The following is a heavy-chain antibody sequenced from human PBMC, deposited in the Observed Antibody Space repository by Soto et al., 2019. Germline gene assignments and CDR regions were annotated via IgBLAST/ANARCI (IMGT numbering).Heavy chain of an antibody. D-gene: IGHD3-10*01. CDR3: ARDSTAWFPYYGIDV. CDR1: GYSFTSYW. CDR2: IYPGDSDT. V-gene: IGHV5-51*01. J-gene: IGHJ6*02. Sequence: PGESLKISCKGSGYSFTSYWIGWVRQMPGKGLEWMGIIYPGDSDTRYSPSFQGQVTISADKSISTAYLQWSSLKASDTAVYYCARDSTAWFPYYGIDVWGQGTTVTVSS.